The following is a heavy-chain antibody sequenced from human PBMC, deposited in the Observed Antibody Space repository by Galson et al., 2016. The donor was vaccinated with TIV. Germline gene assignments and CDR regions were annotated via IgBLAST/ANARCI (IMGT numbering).Heavy chain of an antibody. CDR1: GFPFSGYA. J-gene: IGHJ4*02. Sequence: SLRLSCAGSGFPFSGYAIHWVRQAPGKGLEWLAVISYDGSNKYYADSVKGRFTISRDNSKSTLYLQMNRLRTEDTAEYYCARDKATGTAIDYWGQGTLLIVSS. CDR3: ARDKATGTAIDY. CDR2: ISYDGSNK. V-gene: IGHV3-30-3*01. D-gene: IGHD6-13*01.